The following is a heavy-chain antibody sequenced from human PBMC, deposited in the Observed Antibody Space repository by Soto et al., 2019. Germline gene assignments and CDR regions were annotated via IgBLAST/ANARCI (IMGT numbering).Heavy chain of an antibody. CDR1: GFTFSSYA. D-gene: IGHD6-13*01. J-gene: IGHJ4*02. CDR2: ISYDGSNK. V-gene: IGHV3-30-3*01. Sequence: LRLSFAASGFTFSSYAMHWVRQAPGKGLEWVAVISYDGSNKYYADSVKGRFTISRDNSKNTLYLQMNSLRAEDTAVYYCARTEQQLPLDYWGQGTLVTVSS. CDR3: ARTEQQLPLDY.